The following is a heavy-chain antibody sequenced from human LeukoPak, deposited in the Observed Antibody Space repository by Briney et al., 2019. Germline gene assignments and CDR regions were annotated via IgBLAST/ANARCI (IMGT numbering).Heavy chain of an antibody. J-gene: IGHJ4*02. Sequence: RPSETLSLTCTVSGGSISSYYWSWIRQPPGKGLEWIGYIYYSGSTNYNPSLKSRVTISVDTSKNQFSLKLSSVAAADTAVYYCASGAPRLPLDYWGQGTLVTVSS. CDR3: ASGAPRLPLDY. D-gene: IGHD4-11*01. V-gene: IGHV4-59*01. CDR2: IYYSGST. CDR1: GGSISSYY.